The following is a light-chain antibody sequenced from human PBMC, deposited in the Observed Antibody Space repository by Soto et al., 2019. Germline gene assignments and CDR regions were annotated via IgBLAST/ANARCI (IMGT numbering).Light chain of an antibody. J-gene: IGLJ1*01. CDR2: DVS. V-gene: IGLV2-14*01. CDR1: SSDVGNYNY. Sequence: SALTQPASVSGSPGQSITISCTGTSSDVGNYNYVSWFQQHPGKAPKLMIYDVSNRPSGVSNRFSGSKSGNTASLTISGLQAEDEADYYCCSNTSSSTYVFGTGTKVPVL. CDR3: CSNTSSSTYV.